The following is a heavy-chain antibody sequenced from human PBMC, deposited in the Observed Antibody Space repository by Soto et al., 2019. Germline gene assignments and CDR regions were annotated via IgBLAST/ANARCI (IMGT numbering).Heavy chain of an antibody. V-gene: IGHV1-24*01. J-gene: IGHJ5*02. CDR3: ATWSAVISPAQDWFDP. D-gene: IGHD3-3*01. CDR1: GYTLTELS. CDR2: FDPEDGET. Sequence: ASVKVSCNVSGYTLTELSMHWVRQAPGKGLEWMGGFDPEDGETIYAQKFQGRVTMTEDTSTDTAYMELSSLRSEDTAVYYCATWSAVISPAQDWFDPWGQGTLVTVSS.